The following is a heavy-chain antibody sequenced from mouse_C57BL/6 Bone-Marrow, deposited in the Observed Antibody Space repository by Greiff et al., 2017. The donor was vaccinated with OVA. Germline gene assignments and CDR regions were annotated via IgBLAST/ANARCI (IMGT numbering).Heavy chain of an antibody. CDR2: IDPSDSYT. CDR3: EANYYGSSSHFAY. V-gene: IGHV1-69*01. Sequence: QVQLQQPGAELVMPGASVKLSCKASGYTFTSYWMHWVKQRPGQGLEWIGEIDPSDSYTNYNQQFKGKSTLTVDKSSSKAYMQLSSLTSEDSAVYYCEANYYGSSSHFAYWGQGTTLTVSS. CDR1: GYTFTSYW. D-gene: IGHD1-1*01. J-gene: IGHJ2*01.